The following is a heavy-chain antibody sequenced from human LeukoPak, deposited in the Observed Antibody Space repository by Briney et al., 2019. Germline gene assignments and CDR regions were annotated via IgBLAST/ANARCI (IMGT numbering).Heavy chain of an antibody. CDR3: AKGSGPMRPYYFDY. J-gene: IGHJ4*02. CDR2: ISGRGGST. Sequence: GASLRLSWAASGFTFSNSAMSWVRQAPGKGLEWVSAISGRGGSTYYADSVKGRFTISRDNSKSTLYLQMNTLRAEDTAVYYCAKGSGPMRPYYFDYWGQGTLVAVSS. V-gene: IGHV3-23*01. CDR1: GFTFSNSA. D-gene: IGHD6-19*01.